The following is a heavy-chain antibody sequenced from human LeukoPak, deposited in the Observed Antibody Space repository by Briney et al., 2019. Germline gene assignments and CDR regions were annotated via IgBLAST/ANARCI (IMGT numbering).Heavy chain of an antibody. CDR1: GFTFSSYS. D-gene: IGHD2-2*01. CDR2: ISSSSSYI. J-gene: IGHJ3*02. V-gene: IGHV3-21*01. CDR3: ARDGGAYCSSTSCPDAFDI. Sequence: GGSLRLPCAASGFTFSSYSMNWVRQAPGKGLEWVSSISSSSSYIYYADSVKGRFTISRDNAKNSLYLQMNSLRAEDTAVYYCARDGGAYCSSTSCPDAFDIWGQGTMVTVSS.